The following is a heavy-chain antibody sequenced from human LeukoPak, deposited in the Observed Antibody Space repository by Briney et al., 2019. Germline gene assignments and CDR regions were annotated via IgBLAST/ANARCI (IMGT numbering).Heavy chain of an antibody. V-gene: IGHV3-53*01. Sequence: PGGSLSLSCAASGFTLSSNYMSWVRQAPGKGLEWVSITYSSGSTYYADSVKGRFTISRDDSKNTLYLQMHSLRDEDTAVYYCARHLSGDDIWGQGTMVTVSS. D-gene: IGHD4-17*01. CDR3: ARHLSGDDI. CDR2: TYSSGST. CDR1: GFTLSSNY. J-gene: IGHJ3*02.